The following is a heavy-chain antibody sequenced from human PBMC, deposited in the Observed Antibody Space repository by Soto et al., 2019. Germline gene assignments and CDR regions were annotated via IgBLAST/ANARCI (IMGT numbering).Heavy chain of an antibody. J-gene: IGHJ4*02. CDR2: ISGSGGRT. V-gene: IGHV3-23*01. D-gene: IGHD3-3*01. CDR3: AKEGDFWSGSNSFDY. CDR1: GFTFSSYA. Sequence: GGSLRLSCAASGFTFSSYAMSWVRQSPGKGLEWVSAISGSGGRTYYADSVKGRFTISRDNSKNTLYLQMNSLIVEDTAVYYCAKEGDFWSGSNSFDYWGQGTLVTVSS.